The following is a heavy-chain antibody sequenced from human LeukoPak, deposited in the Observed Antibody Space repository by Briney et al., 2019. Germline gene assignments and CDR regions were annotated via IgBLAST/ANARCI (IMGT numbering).Heavy chain of an antibody. V-gene: IGHV1-18*01. CDR1: GGTFSSYA. D-gene: IGHD6-6*01. CDR2: ISAYNGNT. CDR3: ARQSIAARTSMDV. Sequence: ASVKVSCKASGGTFSSYAISWVRQAPGQGLEWMGWISAYNGNTNYAQKLQGRVTMTTDTSTSTAYMELRSLRSDDTAVYYCARQSIAARTSMDVWGKGTTVTVSS. J-gene: IGHJ6*03.